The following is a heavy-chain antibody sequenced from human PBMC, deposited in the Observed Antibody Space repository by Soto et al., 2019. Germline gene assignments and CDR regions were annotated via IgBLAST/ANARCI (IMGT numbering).Heavy chain of an antibody. CDR3: ARGSSNWAYYFDF. D-gene: IGHD6-13*01. CDR2: ITSSGTTV. J-gene: IGHJ4*02. Sequence: EVHLVESGGGLVQPGGSLRLSCAASGFTFSSYSLNWVRQAPGKGLEWVSYITSSGTTVYYADSVRGRFTISRDNAKNSLYLQMNSLRDDDPAVYYCARGSSNWAYYFDFWGQGTLVTVPS. CDR1: GFTFSSYS. V-gene: IGHV3-48*02.